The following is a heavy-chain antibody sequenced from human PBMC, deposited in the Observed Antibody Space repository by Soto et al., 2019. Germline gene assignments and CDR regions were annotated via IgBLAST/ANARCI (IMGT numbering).Heavy chain of an antibody. CDR2: IYYSGST. V-gene: IGHV4-39*01. J-gene: IGHJ4*02. CDR1: GGSISSSSYY. D-gene: IGHD4-4*01. Sequence: SETLSLTCTVSGGSISSSSYYWGWIRQPPGKGLEWIGSIYYSGSTYYNPSLKSRVTISVDTSKNQFSLKLSSVTAADTAVYYCARRLRSVTTGIIDYWGQGTLVTVSS. CDR3: ARRLRSVTTGIIDY.